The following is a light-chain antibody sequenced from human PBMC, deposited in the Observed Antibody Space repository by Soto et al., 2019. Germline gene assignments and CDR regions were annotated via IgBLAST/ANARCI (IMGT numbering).Light chain of an antibody. V-gene: IGKV1-5*01. CDR1: QGIVRW. CDR2: DAS. CDR3: QHYYGFSRT. Sequence: IQMTQSPSTLSASVRYIVTITGRPSQGIVRWLAWYQQKPGKAPKLLIYDASSLESGVPSRFSGSGAGTEFTLTISSLQPDDFATYYCQHYYGFSRTFGQGTKADIK. J-gene: IGKJ1*01.